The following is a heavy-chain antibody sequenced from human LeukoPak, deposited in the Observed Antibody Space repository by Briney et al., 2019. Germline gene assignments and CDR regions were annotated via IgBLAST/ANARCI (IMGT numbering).Heavy chain of an antibody. Sequence: GGSLRLSCAASGSTFSDHYMSWIRQALGEGLGWVSYISSSSSTIYNADSVKGRLTISKDNAKNSLYLQMNSQRAEDTAVYYCARGDGTGSDAFDIWGQGTMVTVSS. D-gene: IGHD3/OR15-3a*01. CDR1: GSTFSDHY. V-gene: IGHV3-11*01. CDR3: ARGDGTGSDAFDI. J-gene: IGHJ3*02. CDR2: ISSSSSTI.